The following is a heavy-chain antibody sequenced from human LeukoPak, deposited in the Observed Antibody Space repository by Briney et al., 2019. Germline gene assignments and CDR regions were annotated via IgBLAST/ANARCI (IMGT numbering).Heavy chain of an antibody. J-gene: IGHJ4*02. D-gene: IGHD3-3*01. CDR2: IYSGGST. CDR3: ARYRFLEWLAYFDY. V-gene: IGHV3-53*01. CDR1: EFTVSSNY. Sequence: PGGSLRLSCAASEFTVSSNYMSWVRQAPGKGLEWVSVIYSGGSTYYADSVKGRSTISRDNSKNTLYLQMNSLRAEDTAVYYCARYRFLEWLAYFDYWGQGTLVTVSS.